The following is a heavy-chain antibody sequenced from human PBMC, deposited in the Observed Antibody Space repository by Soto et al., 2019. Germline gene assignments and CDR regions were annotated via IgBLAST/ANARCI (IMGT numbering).Heavy chain of an antibody. J-gene: IGHJ6*02. V-gene: IGHV4-30-4*01. Sequence: QVQLQESGPGLVKPSQTLSLTCTVSGGSISSGDYYWSWIRQPPGKGLEWIGYIYYSGSTYYNPSLKSRVTISVDTSKNQFSLKLSSVTAADTAVYYCARSGVQLWGYYYYYGMDVWGQGTTVTVSS. D-gene: IGHD5-18*01. CDR2: IYYSGST. CDR1: GGSISSGDYY. CDR3: ARSGVQLWGYYYYYGMDV.